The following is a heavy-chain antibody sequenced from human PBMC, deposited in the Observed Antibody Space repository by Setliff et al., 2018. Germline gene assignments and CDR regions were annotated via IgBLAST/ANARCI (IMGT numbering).Heavy chain of an antibody. V-gene: IGHV4-61*09. CDR1: GGSISSGSNY. Sequence: TLSLTCTVSGGSISSGSNYWSWIRQPAGKGLEWIGHIDPSGSTTYNPSVKSRVTISLDTSKNHFSLKLDSVTAADTALYYCARSPSSGAYWNPRPFYSDYWARGTLVTVSS. CDR2: IDPSGST. D-gene: IGHD1-26*01. CDR3: ARSPSSGAYWNPRPFYSDY. J-gene: IGHJ4*01.